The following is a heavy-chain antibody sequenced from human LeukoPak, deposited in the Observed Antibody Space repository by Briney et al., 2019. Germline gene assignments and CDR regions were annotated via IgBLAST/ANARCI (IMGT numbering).Heavy chain of an antibody. V-gene: IGHV3-30-3*01. CDR2: ISYDGSNK. D-gene: IGHD5-12*01. J-gene: IGHJ6*02. Sequence: GRSLRLSCAASGFTFSSYAMHWVRQAPGKGLEWVAVISYDGSNKYYADSVKGRFTISRDNSKNTLYLQMNSLRAEDTAVYYCARDSGYDVYYYYGMDVWGQGTTVTVSS. CDR3: ARDSGYDVYYYYGMDV. CDR1: GFTFSSYA.